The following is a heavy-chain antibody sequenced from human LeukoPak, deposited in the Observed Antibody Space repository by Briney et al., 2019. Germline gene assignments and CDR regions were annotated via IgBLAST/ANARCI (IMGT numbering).Heavy chain of an antibody. V-gene: IGHV1-46*01. J-gene: IGHJ4*02. D-gene: IGHD2-21*02. Sequence: ASVKVSCKASGYTFTSYYMHWVRQAPGQGLEWMGIINPSGGSTSYAQKLQGRVTMTTDTSTSTAYMELRSLRSDDTAVYYCARGDWLVVTAIPLDYWGQGTLVTVSS. CDR2: INPSGGST. CDR3: ARGDWLVVTAIPLDY. CDR1: GYTFTSYY.